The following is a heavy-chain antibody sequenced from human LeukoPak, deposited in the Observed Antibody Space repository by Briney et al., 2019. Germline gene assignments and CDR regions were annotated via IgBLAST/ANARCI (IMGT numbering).Heavy chain of an antibody. D-gene: IGHD6-19*01. CDR2: IKSKKNGATT. V-gene: IGHV3-15*01. J-gene: IGHJ4*02. CDR3: ATSGSGWDYFDF. Sequence: GGSLRLSCAVSGFTFNNAWMNWVRQAPGKGLEWVGHIKSKKNGATTDFAASVKGRFTISRDDPKNTVFLQMNSLRTEDTAVYYCATSGSGWDYFDFWGQGTLVAVSS. CDR1: GFTFNNAW.